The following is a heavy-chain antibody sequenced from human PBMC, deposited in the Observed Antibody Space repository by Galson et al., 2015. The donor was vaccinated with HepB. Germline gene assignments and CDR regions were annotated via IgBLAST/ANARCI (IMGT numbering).Heavy chain of an antibody. V-gene: IGHV6-1*01. CDR2: TYYRSKWSN. CDR3: AGAEDTGAFDI. CDR1: GDSVSSNSAA. Sequence: CAISGDSVSSNSAAWNWIRQSPLRGLEWLGRTYYRSKWSNDYAVSVKSRVTVNPDTSKNQFSLLLNSVTPEDTAVNYCAGAEDTGAFDIWGQGTMVTVSS. J-gene: IGHJ3*02. D-gene: IGHD1-14*01.